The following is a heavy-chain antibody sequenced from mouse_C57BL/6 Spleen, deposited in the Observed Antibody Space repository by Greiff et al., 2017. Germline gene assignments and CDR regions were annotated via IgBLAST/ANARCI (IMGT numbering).Heavy chain of an antibody. V-gene: IGHV1-81*01. J-gene: IGHJ1*03. CDR2: IYPRSGNT. CDR1: GYTFTSYG. CDR3: ARGIYYGSSYWYFDV. Sequence: VQRVESGAELARPGASVKLSCKASGYTFTSYGISWVKQRTGQGLEWIGEIYPRSGNTYYNEKFKGKATLTADKSSSTAYMELRSLTSEDSAVYFCARGIYYGSSYWYFDVWGTGTTVTVSS. D-gene: IGHD1-1*01.